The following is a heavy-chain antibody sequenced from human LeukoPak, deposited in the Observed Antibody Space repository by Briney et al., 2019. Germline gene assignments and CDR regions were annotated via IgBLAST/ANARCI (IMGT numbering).Heavy chain of an antibody. V-gene: IGHV3-15*01. Sequence: PGGSLRLSCAASGFTFSRYWMSWMRQAPGKGLEWVGRIKSKTDGGTTDYAAPVKGRFTISRDDSKNTLYLQMNSLKTEDTAVYYCTTGKTVYSSGWIREDYWGQGTLVTVSS. D-gene: IGHD6-19*01. CDR1: GFTFSRYW. CDR3: TTGKTVYSSGWIREDY. J-gene: IGHJ4*02. CDR2: IKSKTDGGTT.